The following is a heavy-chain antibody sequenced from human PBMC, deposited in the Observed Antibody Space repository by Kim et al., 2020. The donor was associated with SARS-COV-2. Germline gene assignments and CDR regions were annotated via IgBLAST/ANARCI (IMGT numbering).Heavy chain of an antibody. J-gene: IGHJ4*02. D-gene: IGHD3-22*01. V-gene: IGHV3-33*01. Sequence: YADSVMGRFTISRDNSKNTLYLQMNSLRAEDTAVYYCARGFIVVAATGDCWGQGTLVTGTS. CDR3: ARGFIVVAATGDC.